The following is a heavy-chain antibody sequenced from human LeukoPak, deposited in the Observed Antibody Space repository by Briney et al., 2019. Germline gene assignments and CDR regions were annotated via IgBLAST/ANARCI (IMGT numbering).Heavy chain of an antibody. J-gene: IGHJ6*03. V-gene: IGHV4-39*07. Sequence: PSETLSLTCTVSGGSISSSSYYWGWIRQPPGKGLEWIGSIYYSGSTYYNPSLKSRVTISVDTSKNQFSLKLSSVTAADTAVYYCARIEARVELHYYYYYMDVWGKGTTVTVSS. CDR3: ARIEARVELHYYYYYMDV. D-gene: IGHD1-7*01. CDR1: GGSISSSSYY. CDR2: IYYSGST.